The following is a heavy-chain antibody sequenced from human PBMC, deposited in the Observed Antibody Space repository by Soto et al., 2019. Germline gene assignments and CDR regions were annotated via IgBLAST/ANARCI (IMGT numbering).Heavy chain of an antibody. D-gene: IGHD4-17*01. CDR1: GDSVASNSAA. Sequence: PSQTLSLTCAIAGDSVASNSAAWNWIRQSPSRGLEWLGRTYYRSKWYNDYAVSVKSRITINPDTSKNQFSLQLNSVTPEDTAVYYCARDDYGGTYYYYYGMDVWGQGTTVTVSS. V-gene: IGHV6-1*01. J-gene: IGHJ6*02. CDR3: ARDDYGGTYYYYYGMDV. CDR2: TYYRSKWYN.